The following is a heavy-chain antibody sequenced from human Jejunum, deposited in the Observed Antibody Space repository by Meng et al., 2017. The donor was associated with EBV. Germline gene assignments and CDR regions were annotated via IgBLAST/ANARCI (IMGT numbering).Heavy chain of an antibody. Sequence: QPHRSGPGLVKPPETLAPPCTVSGGSISSSIYSWGWIRQPPGKGLEWSGSICCSDYTYHNPSLKSRVTISADTSKNQFSLSLTSVTAADTAVYYCAMGPDYAKSGYWGQGTLVTVSS. CDR3: AMGPDYAKSGY. CDR1: GGSISSSIYS. V-gene: IGHV4-39*01. D-gene: IGHD4-17*01. J-gene: IGHJ4*02. CDR2: ICCSDYT.